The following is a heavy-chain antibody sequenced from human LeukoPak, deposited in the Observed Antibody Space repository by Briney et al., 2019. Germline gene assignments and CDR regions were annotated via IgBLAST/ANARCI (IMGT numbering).Heavy chain of an antibody. CDR3: ARSPVVIGVYFDY. V-gene: IGHV4-4*02. CDR1: GGSISSSNW. J-gene: IGHJ4*02. D-gene: IGHD3-22*01. Sequence: PSETLSLTCAVSGGSISSSNWWSWVRQPPGKGLEWIGEIYHSGSTNYNPSLKSRVTISVDTSKNQFSLKLSSVTAADTAVYYCARSPVVIGVYFDYWGQGTLVTVSS. CDR2: IYHSGST.